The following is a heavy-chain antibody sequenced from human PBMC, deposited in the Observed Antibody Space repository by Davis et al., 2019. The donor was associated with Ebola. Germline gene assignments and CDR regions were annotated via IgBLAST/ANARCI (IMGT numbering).Heavy chain of an antibody. CDR2: IKQDGSEK. J-gene: IGHJ3*02. CDR3: ARKTDTAMVNAFDI. CDR1: GFTFSSYW. D-gene: IGHD5-18*01. V-gene: IGHV3-7*01. Sequence: GESLKISCAASGFTFSSYWMSWVRQAPGKGLEWVANIKQDGSEKYYVDSVKGRFTISRDNAKNSLYLQMNSLRAEDTAVYYCARKTDTAMVNAFDIWGQGTMVTVSS.